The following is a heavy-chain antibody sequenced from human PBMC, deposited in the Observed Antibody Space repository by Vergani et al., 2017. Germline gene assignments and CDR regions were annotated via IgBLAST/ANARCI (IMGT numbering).Heavy chain of an antibody. V-gene: IGHV4-39*01. CDR2: VHYSGRT. D-gene: IGHD1-26*01. Sequence: QVQLQESGPGLVKPSETLSLTCTVSNDSVSNTFYYWGWIRQTPGKGLEWIGSVHYSGRTSYNPSLKSRVTIFVDTSKNQFSLKLTSVTAADTAVYYCACPLGSDSYYYDQYGMDVWGQGTTVIVSS. J-gene: IGHJ6*02. CDR3: ACPLGSDSYYYDQYGMDV. CDR1: NDSVSNTFYY.